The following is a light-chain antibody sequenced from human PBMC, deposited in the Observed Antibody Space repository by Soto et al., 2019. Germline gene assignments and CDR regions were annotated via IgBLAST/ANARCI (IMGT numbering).Light chain of an antibody. V-gene: IGKV3-20*01. CDR1: QSVSSSY. J-gene: IGKJ3*01. CDR2: GAS. Sequence: EMVLTHSPVTLSFSPGERATLFCRASQSVSSSYLAWYQQRLGQAPRLLIYGASNRAPGIPDRFSGSGSGTDFTLTITRLEPEDFAMYFCQQYGSSLIFGPGTKVDIK. CDR3: QQYGSSLI.